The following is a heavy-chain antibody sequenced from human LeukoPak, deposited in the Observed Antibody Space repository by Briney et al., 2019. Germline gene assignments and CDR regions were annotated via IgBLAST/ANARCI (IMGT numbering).Heavy chain of an antibody. J-gene: IGHJ3*02. CDR2: IYNSESI. CDR1: GGPINSVSYY. V-gene: IGHV4-39*07. D-gene: IGHD1-26*01. CDR3: ARDRLSVGAFDI. Sequence: SETLSLTCTVSGGPINSVSYYWVWIRQPPGKGLEWIGSIYNSESIYSKPSLRSRVTISLDTSTNQFYLKLSSVTAADTALYFCARDRLSVGAFDIWGQGTMVTVSS.